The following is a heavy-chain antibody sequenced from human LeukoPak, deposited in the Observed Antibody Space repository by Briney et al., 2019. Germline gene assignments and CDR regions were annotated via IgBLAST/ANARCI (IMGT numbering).Heavy chain of an antibody. V-gene: IGHV3-30-3*01. CDR3: VVGGYYFDY. Sequence: GGSLRLSFAASGFTFSSYAMHWVRQAPGKGREGVAVISYDGSNKYYADSVKGRFTISRDNSKNTLYLQMNSLRAEDTAVYYVVVGGYYFDYWGQGTLVTVSS. CDR1: GFTFSSYA. J-gene: IGHJ4*02. CDR2: ISYDGSNK. D-gene: IGHD3-10*01.